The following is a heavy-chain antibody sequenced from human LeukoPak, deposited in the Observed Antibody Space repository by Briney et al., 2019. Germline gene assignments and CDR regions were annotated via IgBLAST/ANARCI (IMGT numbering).Heavy chain of an antibody. CDR1: GYTFTSYY. J-gene: IGHJ5*02. Sequence: GASVKVSCKASGYTFTSYYMHWVRQAPGQGLEWMGIINPSGGSTSYAQKFQGRVTMTRDTFTSTVYMELSSLRSEDTAVYYCAVASLLSGYTFDPWGQGTLVTVSS. CDR3: AVASLLSGYTFDP. V-gene: IGHV1-46*01. D-gene: IGHD3-3*01. CDR2: INPSGGST.